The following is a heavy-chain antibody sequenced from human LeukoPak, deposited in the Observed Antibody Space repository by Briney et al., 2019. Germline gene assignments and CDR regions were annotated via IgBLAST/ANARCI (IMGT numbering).Heavy chain of an antibody. D-gene: IGHD3-10*01. CDR3: GSINYNPSINSRVTISVDTSKTQFYLKLTSVPAADTAVYYCAREVNDYRGDYYYYMDV. Sequence: SETRSLTWTVSGCSISSYYWSWIRQPPGKGLEGIGYIYYSGSTNYNPPLKGQVTISVDTSNNHFSLKLNAVTAVATAWYYGGSINYNPSINSRVTISVDTSKTQFYLKLTSVPAADTAVYYCAREVNDYRGDYYYYMDVWGKGTTVTVSS. J-gene: IGHJ6*03. V-gene: IGHV4-59*01. CDR2: IYYSGST. CDR1: GCSISSYY.